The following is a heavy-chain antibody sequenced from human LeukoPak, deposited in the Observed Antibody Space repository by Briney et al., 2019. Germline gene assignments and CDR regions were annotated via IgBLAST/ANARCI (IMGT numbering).Heavy chain of an antibody. J-gene: IGHJ4*02. CDR1: GYSFTTYW. D-gene: IGHD5-18*01. Sequence: GESLKISCKGSGYSFTTYWIGWVRQMPGKGLEWMGIIYPGDSETRYSPSFQGQVTISADKSITTAYLQWSSLKASDTAIYYCVRCRGYSYGYSYYFDYWGQGTLVTVSS. CDR3: VRCRGYSYGYSYYFDY. CDR2: IYPGDSET. V-gene: IGHV5-51*01.